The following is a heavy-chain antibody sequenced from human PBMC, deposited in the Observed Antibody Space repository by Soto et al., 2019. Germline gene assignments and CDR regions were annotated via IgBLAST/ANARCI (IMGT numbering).Heavy chain of an antibody. J-gene: IGHJ6*03. CDR3: TTAANYNPTRNYYYYYMDV. Sequence: GGSLRLSCAASGFTFSNAWMSWVRQAPGKGLEWVGRIKSKTDGGTTDYAAPVKGRFTISRDDSKNTLYLQMNSLKTEDTAVYYCTTAANYNPTRNYYYYYMDVWGKGTTVTVSS. CDR1: GFTFSNAW. D-gene: IGHD1-1*01. V-gene: IGHV3-15*01. CDR2: IKSKTDGGTT.